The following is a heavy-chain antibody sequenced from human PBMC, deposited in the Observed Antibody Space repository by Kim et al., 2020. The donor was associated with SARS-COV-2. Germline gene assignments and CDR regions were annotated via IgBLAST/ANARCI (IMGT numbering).Heavy chain of an antibody. Sequence: GGSLRLSCAASGFTFSAYAMSWLRQAPGKTLEWLSAISATAASTYYRESVRGRFTISRDNSKNTLYLQMNSLRADDTAVYYCAKASLITGIAESWGQGTL. J-gene: IGHJ5*02. D-gene: IGHD6-13*01. CDR1: GFTFSAYA. CDR3: AKASLITGIAES. V-gene: IGHV3-23*01. CDR2: ISATAAST.